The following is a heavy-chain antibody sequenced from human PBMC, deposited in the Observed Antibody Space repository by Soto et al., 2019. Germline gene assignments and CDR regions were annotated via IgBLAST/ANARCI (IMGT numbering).Heavy chain of an antibody. CDR2: IYASEST. CDR1: GLTVSSYA. CDR3: AKGWMDV. Sequence: EVQLVESGGGLIQPGGSLRLSCAVSGLTVSSYAMSWVRQAPGEGLEWVSVIYASESTHYADSVKGRFTISRDNSKNTLFLQMNSLRAEDTAVYYCAKGWMDVWGQGTTVTVS. J-gene: IGHJ6*02. V-gene: IGHV3-53*01.